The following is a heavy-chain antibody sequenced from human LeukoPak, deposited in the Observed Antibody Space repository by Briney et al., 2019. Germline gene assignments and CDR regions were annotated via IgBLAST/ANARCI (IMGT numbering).Heavy chain of an antibody. J-gene: IGHJ6*02. D-gene: IGHD3-10*01. CDR2: LTAYNGGT. CDR1: GYTFTSYA. CDR3: ARDQLRYYGSNNYYSDMDF. V-gene: IGHV1-18*01. Sequence: ASVKVSCKASGYTFTSYAIAWARQAPGQGLEWMGWLTAYNGGTNYAQKFRGRVTMTTDTSTNTGYMELRSLRSDDTAVYFCARDQLRYYGSNNYYSDMDFWGQGTTVTVSS.